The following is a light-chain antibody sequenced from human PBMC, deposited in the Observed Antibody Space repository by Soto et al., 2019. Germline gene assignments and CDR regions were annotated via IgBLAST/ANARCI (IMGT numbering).Light chain of an antibody. V-gene: IGKV3-20*01. Sequence: EIVLTQSPGTLSLSPGESVTLSCRASQSVSSLYLAWYQQKPGQAPRLLIYATSSRATGIPDRFIGSRSGTDFTLTIGSLEPEDFAVYYCQQYGNSPRYSFGQGTRLEIK. CDR1: QSVSSLY. J-gene: IGKJ2*03. CDR3: QQYGNSPRYS. CDR2: ATS.